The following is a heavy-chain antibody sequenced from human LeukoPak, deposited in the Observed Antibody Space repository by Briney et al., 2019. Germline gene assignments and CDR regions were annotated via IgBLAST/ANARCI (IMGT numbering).Heavy chain of an antibody. CDR1: GYTFTSYY. V-gene: IGHV1-46*01. Sequence: GASVKVSCKASGYTFTSYYMHWVRQAPGQGLEWMGIINPSGGSTSYAQKFQGRVTMTRDTSKNQFSLKLSSVTAADTAVYYCARVTLLVFDYWGQGTLVTVSS. CDR3: ARVTLLVFDY. D-gene: IGHD2-8*02. J-gene: IGHJ4*02. CDR2: INPSGGST.